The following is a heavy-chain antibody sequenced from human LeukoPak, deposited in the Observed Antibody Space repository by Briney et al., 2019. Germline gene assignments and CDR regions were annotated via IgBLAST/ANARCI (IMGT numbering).Heavy chain of an antibody. V-gene: IGHV4-59*01. CDR2: IDHTGTT. CDR3: ARGRVSSSTWHSTYYYYFYMDV. CDR1: DDSITIYY. Sequence: PSETLSLTCSVSDDSITIYYWTWIRQPPGKGLEWIGYIDHTGTTNYNPSLNSRVTISRDTSKNHFSLQLSSVTAADTAVYFCARGRVSSSTWHSTYYYYFYMDVWGKGTTVTVSS. J-gene: IGHJ6*03. D-gene: IGHD4-11*01.